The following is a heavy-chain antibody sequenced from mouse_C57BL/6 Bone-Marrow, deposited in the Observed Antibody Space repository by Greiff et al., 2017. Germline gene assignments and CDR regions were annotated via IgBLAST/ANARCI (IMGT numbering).Heavy chain of an antibody. V-gene: IGHV1-81*01. CDR3: AFQLGPWFAY. CDR2: IYPKGGKS. Sequence: VQLKESGAELARPGASVKLSCKASGYTFTSYGISWVKQRTGQGLEWIGKIYPKGGKSYYNEKFKGKATLNADKSSSIAYMELRSLTSEDSAVYFCAFQLGPWFAYWGQGTLVTVSA. J-gene: IGHJ3*01. D-gene: IGHD4-1*02. CDR1: GYTFTSYG.